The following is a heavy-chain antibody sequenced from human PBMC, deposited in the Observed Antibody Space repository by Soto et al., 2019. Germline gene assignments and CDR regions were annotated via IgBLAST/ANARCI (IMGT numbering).Heavy chain of an antibody. J-gene: IGHJ4*02. CDR1: GFTFSSYS. V-gene: IGHV3-21*01. CDR2: ISSSSYI. D-gene: IGHD3-9*01. Sequence: GGSLRLSCAASGFTFSSYSMNWVRQAPGKELEWVSSISSSSYIYYADSVKGRFTISRDNAKNSLYLQMNSLRAEDTAVYYCARDLRYFDWLARPLFDYWGQGTLVTVSS. CDR3: ARDLRYFDWLARPLFDY.